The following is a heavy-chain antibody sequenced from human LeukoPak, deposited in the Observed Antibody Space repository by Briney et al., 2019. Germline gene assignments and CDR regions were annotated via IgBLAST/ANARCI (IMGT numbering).Heavy chain of an antibody. V-gene: IGHV4-39*01. D-gene: IGHD3-22*01. CDR2: IYYSGST. J-gene: IGHJ4*02. CDR1: GGSISSSSYY. Sequence: PSETLSLTCTVSGGSISSSSYYWGWIRQPPGKGLEWIGSIYYSGSTYYNPSLKSRVTISVDTSKNQFSLKLSSVTAADTAVYYRAMTYYYDSSLHYFDYWGQGTLVTVSS. CDR3: AMTYYYDSSLHYFDY.